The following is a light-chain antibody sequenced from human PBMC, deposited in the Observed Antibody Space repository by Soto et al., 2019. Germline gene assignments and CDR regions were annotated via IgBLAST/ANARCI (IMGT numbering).Light chain of an antibody. CDR2: AAS. J-gene: IGKJ1*01. CDR1: QDIKKF. V-gene: IGKV1-27*01. Sequence: DIQVTQSPSSLSASPGDRITITCRASQDIKKFLAWYQQKPGKVPHLLIYAASTLRPGVPSRFSGNASGTDFTLTIASLQPEDVATYYCQKYDRAPAAFGQGTKLDVK. CDR3: QKYDRAPAA.